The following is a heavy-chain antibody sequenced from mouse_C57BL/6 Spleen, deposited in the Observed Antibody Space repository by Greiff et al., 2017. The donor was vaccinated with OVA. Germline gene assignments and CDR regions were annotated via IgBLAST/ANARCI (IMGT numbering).Heavy chain of an antibody. CDR1: GYAFSSSW. J-gene: IGHJ1*03. Sequence: QVQLQQSGPELVKPGASVKISCKASGYAFSSSWMNWVKQRPGTGLEWIGRIYPGDGDTNYNGKFKGKATLTADKSSSTAYMQLSSLTSEDSAVYFCAGITTVVAPSYWYFDVWGTGTTVTVSS. CDR3: AGITTVVAPSYWYFDV. V-gene: IGHV1-82*01. CDR2: IYPGDGDT. D-gene: IGHD1-1*01.